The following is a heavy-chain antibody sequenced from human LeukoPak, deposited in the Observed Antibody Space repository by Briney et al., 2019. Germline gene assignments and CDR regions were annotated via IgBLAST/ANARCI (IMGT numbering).Heavy chain of an antibody. J-gene: IGHJ4*02. CDR2: ISAYNGNT. Sequence: GASVKVSCKASGYTFTSYGISWVRQAPGQGLEWMGWISAYNGNTNYAQKLQGRVTMTTDTSTSTAYMELSRLRSDDTAVYYCARDSGETGFWSGSYFDYWGQGTLVTVSS. V-gene: IGHV1-18*01. CDR1: GYTFTSYG. D-gene: IGHD3-3*01. CDR3: ARDSGETGFWSGSYFDY.